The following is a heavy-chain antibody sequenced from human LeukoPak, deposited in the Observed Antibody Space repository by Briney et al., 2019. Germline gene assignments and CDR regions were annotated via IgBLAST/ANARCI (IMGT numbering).Heavy chain of an antibody. D-gene: IGHD3-10*01. CDR2: IIPILGIA. Sequence: SVKVSCKASGGTFSSYAISWVRQAPGQGLEWMGRIIPILGIANYAQKLQGRVTMTTDTSTSTAYMELRSLRSDDTAVYYCARDPAYYYGSGSYLTFDYWGQGTLVTVSS. CDR3: ARDPAYYYGSGSYLTFDY. CDR1: GGTFSSYA. J-gene: IGHJ4*02. V-gene: IGHV1-69*04.